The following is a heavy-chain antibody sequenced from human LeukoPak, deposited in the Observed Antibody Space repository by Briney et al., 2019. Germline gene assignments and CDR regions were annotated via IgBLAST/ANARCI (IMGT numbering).Heavy chain of an antibody. J-gene: IGHJ6*03. Sequence: PGGSLRLSCAASGFSFSSYEMNWVRQAPGKGLEWVSVIYSGGSTNYADSVKGRFTISRDISKNTLYLQMNSLRDEDTAVYYCASLVDTPSFGHMDVWGKGTTVTISS. CDR3: ASLVDTPSFGHMDV. D-gene: IGHD5-18*01. CDR1: GFSFSSYE. CDR2: IYSGGST. V-gene: IGHV3-66*01.